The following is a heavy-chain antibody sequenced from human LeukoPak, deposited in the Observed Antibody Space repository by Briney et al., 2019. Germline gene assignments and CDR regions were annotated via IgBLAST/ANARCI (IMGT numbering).Heavy chain of an antibody. J-gene: IGHJ4*02. D-gene: IGHD3-22*01. CDR3: AFGDYYDSSGYRTFDY. Sequence: GGSLRLSCAASGFTFSSYGMHWVRQAPGKGLEWVAVVSYDGSNKYYADSVKGRFTISRDNSKNTLYLQMNSLRAEDTAVYYCAFGDYYDSSGYRTFDYWGQGTLVTVSS. CDR1: GFTFSSYG. CDR2: VSYDGSNK. V-gene: IGHV3-30*03.